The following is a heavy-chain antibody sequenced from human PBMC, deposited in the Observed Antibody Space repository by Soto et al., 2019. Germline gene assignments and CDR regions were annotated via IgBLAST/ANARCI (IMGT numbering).Heavy chain of an antibody. CDR1: GGSFSGYY. J-gene: IGHJ4*02. V-gene: IGHV4-34*01. CDR2: INHSGST. Sequence: NPSETLSLTCAVYGGSFSGYYWSWIRQPPGKGLEWIGEINHSGSTNYNPSLKSRVTISVDTSKNQFSLKLSSVTAADTAVYYCARGQSIYPDYWGQGTLVIVSS. CDR3: ARGQSIYPDY. D-gene: IGHD2-21*01.